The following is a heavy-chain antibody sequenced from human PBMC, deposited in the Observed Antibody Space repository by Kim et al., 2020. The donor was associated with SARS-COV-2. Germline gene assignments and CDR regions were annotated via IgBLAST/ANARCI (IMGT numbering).Heavy chain of an antibody. CDR1: GGTFSSYA. CDR3: ARDLIAAAGWGYYYGMDV. V-gene: IGHV1-69*04. J-gene: IGHJ6*01. D-gene: IGHD6-13*01. CDR2: IIPILGIA. Sequence: SVKVSCKASGGTFSSYAISWVRQAPGQGLEWMGRIIPILGIANYAQKFQGRVTITADKSTSTAYMELSSLRSEDTAVYYCARDLIAAAGWGYYYGMDVW.